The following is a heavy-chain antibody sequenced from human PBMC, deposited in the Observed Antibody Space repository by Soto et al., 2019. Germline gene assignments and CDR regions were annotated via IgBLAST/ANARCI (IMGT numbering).Heavy chain of an antibody. V-gene: IGHV5-51*01. CDR2: IYPGNSDT. CDR3: VRPESSGYYPDH. D-gene: IGHD3-22*01. CDR1: GYTFTSYW. J-gene: IGHJ4*02. Sequence: GESLKISCKGSGYTFTSYWIAWVRQMPGKGLEWMGIIYPGNSDTRYSPSFQGQVTLSAEQSINTAYLQWSSLKASDTAMYYCVRPESSGYYPDHWGQGTIVTAYS.